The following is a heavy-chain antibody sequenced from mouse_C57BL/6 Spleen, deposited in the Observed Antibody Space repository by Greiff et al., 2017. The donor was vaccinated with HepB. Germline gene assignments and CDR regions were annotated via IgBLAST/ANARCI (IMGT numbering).Heavy chain of an antibody. J-gene: IGHJ2*01. V-gene: IGHV1-72*01. CDR2: IDPNSGGT. D-gene: IGHD1-1*01. CDR1: GYTFTSYW. CDR3: AITTVVTNYFDY. Sequence: QVHVKQPGAELVKPGASVKLSCKASGYTFTSYWMHWVKQRPGRGLEWIGRIDPNSGGTKYNEKFKSKATLTVDKPSSTAYMQLSSLTSEDSAVYYCAITTVVTNYFDYWGQGTTLTVSS.